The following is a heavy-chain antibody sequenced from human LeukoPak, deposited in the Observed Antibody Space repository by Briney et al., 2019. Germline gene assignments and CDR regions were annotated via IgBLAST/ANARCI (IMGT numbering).Heavy chain of an antibody. CDR3: ATGFATRLVGDYVRAGFWFHR. J-gene: IGHJ5*02. D-gene: IGHD3-16*01. CDR2: FCPEGGET. CDR1: GYTLSALS. V-gene: IGHV1-24*01. Sequence: VSVRVSCKVSGYTLSALSMHWVPQAPGKGREWRGGFCPEGGETIYAEKVQGRVTMPEDTSTDTAYMARSSLRSEDTALYSCATGFATRLVGDYVRAGFWFHRWGRGTLVTVSS.